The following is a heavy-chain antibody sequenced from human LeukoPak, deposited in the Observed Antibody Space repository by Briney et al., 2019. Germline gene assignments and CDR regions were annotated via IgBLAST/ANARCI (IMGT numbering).Heavy chain of an antibody. CDR3: ARDLTVTNWFDP. CDR1: GDSISSYY. CDR2: IYISGST. V-gene: IGHV4-4*07. D-gene: IGHD4-11*01. J-gene: IGHJ5*02. Sequence: SETLPLTCTVSGDSISSYYWSWIRQPAGKGLEWIGRIYISGSTNYNPSLKSRITMSVDTSKNQFSLKLSSVTAADTAVYYCARDLTVTNWFDPWGQGTLVTVSS.